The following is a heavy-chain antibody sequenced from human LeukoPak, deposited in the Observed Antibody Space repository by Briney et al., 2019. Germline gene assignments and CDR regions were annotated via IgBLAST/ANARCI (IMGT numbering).Heavy chain of an antibody. CDR2: IYHSGST. CDR1: GYSISSGYY. D-gene: IGHD3-22*01. CDR3: ARQRDSSGYYYFDY. Sequence: SETLSLTCAVSGYSISSGYYWGWIRQPPGKGLEWIGSIYHSGSTYYNPSLKSRVTISVDTSKNQFSLKLSSVTAADTAVYYCARQRDSSGYYYFDYWGQGTLVTVSS. J-gene: IGHJ4*02. V-gene: IGHV4-38-2*01.